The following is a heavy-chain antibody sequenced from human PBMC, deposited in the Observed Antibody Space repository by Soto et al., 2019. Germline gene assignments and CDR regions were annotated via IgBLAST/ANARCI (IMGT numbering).Heavy chain of an antibody. CDR1: GDSINSGGHY. V-gene: IGHV4-31*01. J-gene: IGHJ3*01. Sequence: QVQLQESGPGLVKPSLTLSLTCTVSGDSINSGGHYWNWIRQHPGKGLEWIGYISYRGITYYNPPLNSPVSISEDTSKNHFSLNLDSVTAADTAVYYCARTLAVGGFPNAFDLWGPGTRVTVSS. CDR3: ARTLAVGGFPNAFDL. CDR2: ISYRGIT. D-gene: IGHD6-19*01.